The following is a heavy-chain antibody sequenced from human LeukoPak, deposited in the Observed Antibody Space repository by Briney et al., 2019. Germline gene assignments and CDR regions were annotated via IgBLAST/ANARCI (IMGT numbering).Heavy chain of an antibody. CDR2: IKQDGSEK. D-gene: IGHD6-19*01. CDR3: ASLYSSGWTRDY. Sequence: GGSLRLSCAASGFTFSSYWMSWVRQAPGKGLEWVANIKQDGSEKYYVDSVKGRSTISRDNAKNSLYLQMNTLRAEDTAVYFCASLYSSGWTRDYWGQGTLVTVSS. V-gene: IGHV3-7*01. J-gene: IGHJ4*02. CDR1: GFTFSSYW.